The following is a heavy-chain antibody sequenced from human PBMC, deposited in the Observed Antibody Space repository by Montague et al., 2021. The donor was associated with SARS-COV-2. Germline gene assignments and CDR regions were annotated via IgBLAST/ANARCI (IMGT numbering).Heavy chain of an antibody. CDR3: ARGGFYYDRSGPSNFDY. CDR1: VGSISSNNCY. D-gene: IGHD3-22*01. CDR2: IYYSGST. Sequence: SETLSLTCTVSVGSISSNNCYWGWIRQPPGKALEWIGSIYYSGSTYYXXXLKSRVTMSVDTSGNQFSLKLSSVTAADTAVYYCARGGFYYDRSGPSNFDYWGQGTLVTVSS. J-gene: IGHJ4*02. V-gene: IGHV4-39*07.